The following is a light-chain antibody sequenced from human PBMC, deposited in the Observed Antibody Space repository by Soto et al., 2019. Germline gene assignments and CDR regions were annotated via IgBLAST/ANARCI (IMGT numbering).Light chain of an antibody. V-gene: IGKV1-27*01. CDR3: QQSYSTPPRT. Sequence: DRQITQSPSSVSASVGDRVTITCRASQGVSNYLAWYQQKPGKVPKLLIYTASTLQSGVPSRFSGSGSGTDFTLTISSLQPEDVATYYCQQSYSTPPRTFGQGTKVDIK. CDR2: TAS. J-gene: IGKJ1*01. CDR1: QGVSNY.